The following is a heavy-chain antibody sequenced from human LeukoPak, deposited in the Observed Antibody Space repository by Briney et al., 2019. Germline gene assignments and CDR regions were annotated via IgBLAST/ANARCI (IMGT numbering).Heavy chain of an antibody. Sequence: GGSLRLSCAASGFTFSSYEMNWVRQAPGKGLEWVSYISSTSTMSYADSVKGRFTISRDNAKNSLYLQMNSLRAEDTAVYYCARGGQYCGGDCFDYWGQGTLVTVSS. V-gene: IGHV3-48*03. D-gene: IGHD2-21*01. CDR2: ISSTSTM. CDR1: GFTFSSYE. CDR3: ARGGQYCGGDCFDY. J-gene: IGHJ4*02.